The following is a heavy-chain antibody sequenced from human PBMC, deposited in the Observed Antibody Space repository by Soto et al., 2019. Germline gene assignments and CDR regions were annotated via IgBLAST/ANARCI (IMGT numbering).Heavy chain of an antibody. CDR2: INPNSGGT. CDR3: ARVSIWSGYYHYRMAV. Sequence: ASVKVSCKASGYTFTGYYMHWVRQAPGQGLEWMGWINPNSGGTNYAQKFQGWVTMTRDTSISTAYMELSRLRSDDTAVYYCARVSIWSGYYHYRMAVCGQGTSVPVSS. CDR1: GYTFTGYY. V-gene: IGHV1-2*04. D-gene: IGHD3-3*01. J-gene: IGHJ6*02.